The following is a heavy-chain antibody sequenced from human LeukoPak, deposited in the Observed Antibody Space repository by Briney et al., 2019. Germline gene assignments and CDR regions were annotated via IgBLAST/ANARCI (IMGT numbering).Heavy chain of an antibody. CDR3: ARMGITIFGVARNWFDP. CDR1: GFTFSSYW. Sequence: PGGSLRLSCAASGFTFSSYWMHWVRQAPGQGLVWVSRINSDGSSTSYADSVTGRFTISRDNAKNTLYLQMNSLRAEDTAVYYCARMGITIFGVARNWFDPWGQGTLVTVSS. V-gene: IGHV3-74*01. CDR2: INSDGSST. D-gene: IGHD3-3*01. J-gene: IGHJ5*02.